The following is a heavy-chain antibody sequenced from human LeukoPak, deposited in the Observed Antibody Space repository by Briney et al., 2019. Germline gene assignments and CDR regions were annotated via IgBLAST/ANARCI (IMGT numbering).Heavy chain of an antibody. CDR1: GGTFSSYA. Sequence: PMASVKVSCKASGGTFSSYAISWVRQAPGQGLEWMGGIIPISGTANYAQKFQGRVTITADESTSTAYMELSSLRSEDTAVYYCARVRYDFWSGYHRQPDFDYWGQGTLVTVSS. CDR3: ARVRYDFWSGYHRQPDFDY. J-gene: IGHJ4*02. V-gene: IGHV1-69*13. D-gene: IGHD3-3*01. CDR2: IIPISGTA.